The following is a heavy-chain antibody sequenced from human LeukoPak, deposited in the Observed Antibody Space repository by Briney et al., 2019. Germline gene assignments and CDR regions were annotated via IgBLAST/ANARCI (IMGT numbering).Heavy chain of an antibody. CDR3: ATSPNPFHM. Sequence: PGGSLRLSCAASGFTFSSYEMDWVRQAPGKGLEWVASIKQDGSEQRYVDSVKGRFTISRDNAKNSLFLQMNRLGAEDTAVYYCATSPNPFHMWGQGTKVTVS. J-gene: IGHJ3*02. CDR1: GFTFSSYE. CDR2: IKQDGSEQ. V-gene: IGHV3-7*01.